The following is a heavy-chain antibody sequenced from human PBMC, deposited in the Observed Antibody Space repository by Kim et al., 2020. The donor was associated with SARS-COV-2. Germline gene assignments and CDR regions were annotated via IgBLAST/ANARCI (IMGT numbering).Heavy chain of an antibody. Sequence: TSNPSLKSRVTISVDTSKNQFSLKLSSVTAADTAVYYCASLTGSSYYFDYWGQGTLVTVSS. D-gene: IGHD6-13*01. J-gene: IGHJ4*02. V-gene: IGHV4-59*01. CDR3: ASLTGSSYYFDY.